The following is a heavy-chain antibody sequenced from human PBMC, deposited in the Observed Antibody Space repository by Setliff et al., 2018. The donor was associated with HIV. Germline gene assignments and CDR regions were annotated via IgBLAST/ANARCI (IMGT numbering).Heavy chain of an antibody. J-gene: IGHJ4*02. CDR1: GFTLSDHY. CDR2: SRNKAKSYTT. CDR3: TRATPDRSGYYYAADY. V-gene: IGHV3-72*01. Sequence: GGSLRLSCAASGFTLSDHYIDWVRQAPGKGLEWVGRSRNKAKSYTTEFAASVKGRFTISRDDSKNSLYLQMNSLKTEDTAVYYCTRATPDRSGYYYAADYWGQGILVTVSS. D-gene: IGHD3-22*01.